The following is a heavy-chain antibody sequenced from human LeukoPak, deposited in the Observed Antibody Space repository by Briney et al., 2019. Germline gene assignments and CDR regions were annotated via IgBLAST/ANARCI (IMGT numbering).Heavy chain of an antibody. CDR2: ISGSGGST. D-gene: IGHD3-16*01. CDR3: AIDLRVPGGYFDY. CDR1: GFTFSSYA. Sequence: GGSLRLSCAASGFTFSSYAMSWVRQAPGKGLEWVSAISGSGGSTYYADPVKGRFTISRANSKNTPYLQMNSLRAEDTAVYYCAIDLRVPGGYFDYWGQGTLVTVSS. V-gene: IGHV3-23*01. J-gene: IGHJ4*02.